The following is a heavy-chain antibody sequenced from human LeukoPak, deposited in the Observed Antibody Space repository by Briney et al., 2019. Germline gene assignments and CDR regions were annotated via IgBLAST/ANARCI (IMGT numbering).Heavy chain of an antibody. Sequence: GGSLRLSCAASGFTFSSYGMHWVRQAPGKGLEWVAVISYDGSNKYYADSVKGRFTISRDNSKNTLYLQMNSLRAEDTAVYYCAKDPPARGLGESFPDYWGQGTLVTVSS. D-gene: IGHD3-10*01. CDR1: GFTFSSYG. V-gene: IGHV3-30*18. J-gene: IGHJ4*02. CDR2: ISYDGSNK. CDR3: AKDPPARGLGESFPDY.